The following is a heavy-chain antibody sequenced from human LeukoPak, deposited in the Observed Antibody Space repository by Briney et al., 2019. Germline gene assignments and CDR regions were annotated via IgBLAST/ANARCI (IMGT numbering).Heavy chain of an antibody. CDR3: AREGIGDILTGYPYGYFDY. CDR2: ISAYNGNT. Sequence: GASVKVSCKASGYTFTSYGISWVRQAPGQGLEWMGWISAYNGNTNYAQKLQGRVTMTTDTSTSTAYMELRSLRSDDTAVYYCAREGIGDILTGYPYGYFDYWGQGTLVTVSS. J-gene: IGHJ4*02. CDR1: GYTFTSYG. D-gene: IGHD3-9*01. V-gene: IGHV1-18*01.